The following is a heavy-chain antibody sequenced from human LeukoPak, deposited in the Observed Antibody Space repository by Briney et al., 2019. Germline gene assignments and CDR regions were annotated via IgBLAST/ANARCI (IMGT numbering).Heavy chain of an antibody. D-gene: IGHD3-22*01. V-gene: IGHV1-18*01. Sequence: ASVKVSXKASGYTFTSYGISWVRQAPGQGLEWMGWISAYNGNTNYAQKLQGRVTMTTDTSTSTAYMELRSLRSDDTAVYYCARELYYYDSSGSYGDYWGQGTLVTVSS. CDR1: GYTFTSYG. J-gene: IGHJ4*02. CDR3: ARELYYYDSSGSYGDY. CDR2: ISAYNGNT.